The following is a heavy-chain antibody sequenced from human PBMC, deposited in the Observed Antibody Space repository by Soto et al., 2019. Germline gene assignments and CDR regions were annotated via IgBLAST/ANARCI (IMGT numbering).Heavy chain of an antibody. J-gene: IGHJ6*02. D-gene: IGHD6-19*01. CDR3: ARDPRKQWLMTYHSYGMDV. CDR2: INAGNGNT. V-gene: IGHV1-3*01. Sequence: ASVKVSCKASGYTFTSYAMHWVRQAPGQRLEWMGWINAGNGNTKYSQKFQGRVTITRDTSASTAYMELSSLRSEDTAVYYCARDPRKQWLMTYHSYGMDVWGQGPTVTVSS. CDR1: GYTFTSYA.